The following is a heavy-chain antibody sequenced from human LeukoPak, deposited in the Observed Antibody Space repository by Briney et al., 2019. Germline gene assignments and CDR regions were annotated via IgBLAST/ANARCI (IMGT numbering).Heavy chain of an antibody. Sequence: GGSLRLSCAASGFTFSNAWKSWVRQAPGKGLEWVGRIKSKTDGGTTDYAAPVKGRFTISRDDSKNTLYLQMNSLKTEDTAVYYCTTDLSGDYYYYMDVWGKGTTVTVSS. V-gene: IGHV3-15*01. CDR3: TTDLSGDYYYYMDV. CDR1: GFTFSNAW. CDR2: IKSKTDGGTT. J-gene: IGHJ6*03. D-gene: IGHD3-3*01.